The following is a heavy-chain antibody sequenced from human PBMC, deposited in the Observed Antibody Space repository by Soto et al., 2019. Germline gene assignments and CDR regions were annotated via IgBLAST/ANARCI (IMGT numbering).Heavy chain of an antibody. CDR1: GYTLTTYG. J-gene: IGHJ6*02. D-gene: IGHD2-2*01. Sequence: QVQLVQSGAEVKKPGASVKVSCKDSGYTLTTYGITWVRQAPGQGLEWMGWISHYNGKTNYAQKDQGRRTKNTDTSTSAAYMEVRRLGSDDTAVYYCARGLSVVGAEKHYFDYYAMDVLRQGTTVTVSS. CDR2: ISHYNGKT. CDR3: ARGLSVVGAEKHYFDYYAMDV. V-gene: IGHV1-18*01.